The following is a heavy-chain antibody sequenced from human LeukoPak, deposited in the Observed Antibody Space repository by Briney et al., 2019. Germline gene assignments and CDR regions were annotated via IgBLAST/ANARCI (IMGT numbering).Heavy chain of an antibody. J-gene: IGHJ6*02. CDR1: GGSISSYY. V-gene: IGHV4-59*01. CDR3: ARLRSIAGSSYYYYYGMDV. CDR2: IYYSGST. D-gene: IGHD2-21*01. Sequence: PSETLSLTCTVSGGSISSYYWSWIRQPPGKGLEWIGYIYYSGSTNYNPSLKSRVTISVDTPKNQFSLKLSSVTAADTAVYYCARLRSIAGSSYYYYYGMDVWGQGTTVTVSS.